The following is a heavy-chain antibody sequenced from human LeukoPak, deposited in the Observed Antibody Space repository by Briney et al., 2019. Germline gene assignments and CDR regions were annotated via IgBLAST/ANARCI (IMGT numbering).Heavy chain of an antibody. J-gene: IGHJ4*02. Sequence: SETLSLTCTVSGGSISSYYWSWIRQPPGKGLEWIGSIYYSGSTYYNPSLKSRVTISVDTSKNQFSLNLTSVTAADTAVYYCARFNSGSYQHYFDYWGQGTLVTVSS. CDR1: GGSISSYY. D-gene: IGHD1-26*01. CDR3: ARFNSGSYQHYFDY. CDR2: IYYSGST. V-gene: IGHV4-39*07.